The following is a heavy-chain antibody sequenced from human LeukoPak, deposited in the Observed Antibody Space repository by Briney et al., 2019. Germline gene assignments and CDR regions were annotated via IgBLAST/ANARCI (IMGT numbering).Heavy chain of an antibody. CDR1: GFTFSTYG. CDR3: AKGNMASKFDY. CDR2: ISGSAATT. V-gene: IGHV3-23*01. Sequence: GGSLRLSCAASGFTFSTYGMTWVRQAPGKGLEWVSAISGSAATTFYADSVKGRFTISRDNSKNTLYLQMNSLRAEDTAVYYCAKGNMASKFDYWGQGTLVTVSS. D-gene: IGHD2/OR15-2a*01. J-gene: IGHJ4*02.